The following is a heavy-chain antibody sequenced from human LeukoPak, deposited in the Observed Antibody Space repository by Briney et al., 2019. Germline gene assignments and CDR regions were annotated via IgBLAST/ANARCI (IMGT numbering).Heavy chain of an antibody. Sequence: ASVKVSCKASGYTFTSYYMHWVRQAPGQGLEWMGWINPNSGGTNYAQKFQGRVTMTRDTSISTAYMELSRLRSDDTAVYYCARGTPVIPAAVFDYWGQGTLVTVSS. J-gene: IGHJ4*02. CDR3: ARGTPVIPAAVFDY. D-gene: IGHD2-2*01. CDR2: INPNSGGT. CDR1: GYTFTSYY. V-gene: IGHV1-2*02.